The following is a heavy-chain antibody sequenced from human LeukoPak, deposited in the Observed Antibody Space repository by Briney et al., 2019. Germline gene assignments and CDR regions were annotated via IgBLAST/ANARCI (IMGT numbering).Heavy chain of an antibody. D-gene: IGHD5-12*01. CDR2: IYTSGST. J-gene: IGHJ4*02. CDR3: AESGYDLADY. CDR1: GGSTSSGSHY. V-gene: IGHV4-61*02. Sequence: PSETLSLTCTVSGGSTSSGSHYWSWIRQPAGKGLEWIGRIYTSGSTNYNPSLKSRVTISVDTSKNQYSLKLSSVTAADTAVYYCAESGYDLADYWGQGTLVTVSS.